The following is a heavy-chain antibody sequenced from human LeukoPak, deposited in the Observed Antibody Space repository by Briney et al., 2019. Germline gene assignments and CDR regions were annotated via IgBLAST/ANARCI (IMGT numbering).Heavy chain of an antibody. CDR2: INHSGST. V-gene: IGHV4-34*01. Sequence: SETLSLTCAVYGGSFSGYYWSWIRQPPGKGLEWIGEINHSGSTNYNPSLKGRVTISVDTSKNQFSLKLSSVTAADTAVYYCARPNFYCSGGSCSHDAFDIWGQGTMVTVSS. CDR1: GGSFSGYY. CDR3: ARPNFYCSGGSCSHDAFDI. D-gene: IGHD2-15*01. J-gene: IGHJ3*02.